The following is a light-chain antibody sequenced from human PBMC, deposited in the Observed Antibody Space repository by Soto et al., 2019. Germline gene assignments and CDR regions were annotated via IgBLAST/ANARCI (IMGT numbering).Light chain of an antibody. CDR1: QSVRSN. Sequence: EVVMTQSPATLSVSPGERATLSCRASQSVRSNLAWYQQKPGQAPRPLIYDTSTRATGIPARFSGSGSGTEFTLTISSLQSEDLAVYHCQQYDKWPPTFGQGTKVEIK. CDR2: DTS. V-gene: IGKV3-15*01. CDR3: QQYDKWPPT. J-gene: IGKJ1*01.